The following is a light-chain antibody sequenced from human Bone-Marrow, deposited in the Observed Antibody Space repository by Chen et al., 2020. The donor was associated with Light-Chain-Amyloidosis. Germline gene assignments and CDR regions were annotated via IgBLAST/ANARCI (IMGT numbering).Light chain of an antibody. Sequence: SFVLTQPPSVSVAPGKTASIACGGDNIGGKTVHWYQQKSGQAPVLVIFYDSDRPSGVPERFSGSTSGNLTTLTISGVEAGDEGDYYCQVWDRSSDHFVFGTGTKVSVL. J-gene: IGLJ1*01. CDR3: QVWDRSSDHFV. CDR2: YDS. V-gene: IGLV3-21*04. CDR1: NIGGKT.